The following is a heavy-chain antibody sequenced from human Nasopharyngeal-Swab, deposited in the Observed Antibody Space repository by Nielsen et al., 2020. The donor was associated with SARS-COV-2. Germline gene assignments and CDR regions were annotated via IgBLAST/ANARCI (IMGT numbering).Heavy chain of an antibody. V-gene: IGHV1-3*01. CDR2: INAGNGNT. CDR3: AFVSYDSSGYYYSY. J-gene: IGHJ4*02. CDR1: GYTFNSYA. D-gene: IGHD3-22*01. Sequence: ASVKVSCKASGYTFNSYAMHWVRQAPGQRLEWMGWINAGNGNTKYSQKFQGRVTITRDTSATTAYMELSSLRSEDTAVYYCAFVSYDSSGYYYSYWGQGTLVTVST.